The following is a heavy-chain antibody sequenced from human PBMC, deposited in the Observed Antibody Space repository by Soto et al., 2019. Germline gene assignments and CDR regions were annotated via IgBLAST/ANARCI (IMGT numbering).Heavy chain of an antibody. Sequence: GGSLRLSCAASGFTFSSYAMSWVRQAPGKGLEWVSAISGSGGSTYYADSVKGRFTISRDNSKNTLYLQMNSLRAEDTAVYYCAKALYGSGSPTTYYYFDYWGQGTLVTVSS. D-gene: IGHD3-10*01. V-gene: IGHV3-23*01. CDR1: GFTFSSYA. CDR3: AKALYGSGSPTTYYYFDY. CDR2: ISGSGGST. J-gene: IGHJ4*02.